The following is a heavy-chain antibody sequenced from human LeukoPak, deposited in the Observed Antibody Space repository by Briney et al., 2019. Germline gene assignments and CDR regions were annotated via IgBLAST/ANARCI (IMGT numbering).Heavy chain of an antibody. CDR3: ARKGPANYYYYYMDV. CDR2: MNPNSGNT. V-gene: IGHV1-8*01. J-gene: IGHJ6*03. CDR1: GYTFTSYV. D-gene: IGHD2-2*01. Sequence: ASVKVSCKASGYTFTSYVLNWVRQATGQGLEWMGWMNPNSGNTGYAPKFQGRVTMTRNTSISTAYMELSSLRSEDTAVYYCARKGPANYYYYYMDVWGKGTSVTVSS.